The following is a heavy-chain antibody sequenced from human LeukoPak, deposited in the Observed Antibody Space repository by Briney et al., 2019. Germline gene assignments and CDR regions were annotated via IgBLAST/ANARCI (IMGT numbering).Heavy chain of an antibody. D-gene: IGHD3-3*01. CDR3: ARPRSYYDFWSGPKDAFDI. J-gene: IGHJ3*02. CDR1: GGSISSYY. CDR2: IFYSGST. V-gene: IGHV4-39*01. Sequence: TSETLSLTCTDSGGSISSYYWGWIRQPPGKGLEWIGSIFYSGSTYYNPSLKSRVTISVDTSKNQFSLKLSSVTAADTAVYYCARPRSYYDFWSGPKDAFDIWGQGTMVTVSS.